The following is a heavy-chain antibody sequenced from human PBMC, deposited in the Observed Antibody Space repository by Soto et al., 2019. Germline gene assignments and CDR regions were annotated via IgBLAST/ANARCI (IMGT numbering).Heavy chain of an antibody. J-gene: IGHJ4*02. CDR1: GFTFNNYA. CDR2: ISGSSSTV. D-gene: IGHD6-19*01. CDR3: VREIGDSSGRPNFDC. V-gene: IGHV3-48*01. Sequence: GGSLRLSCAASGFTFNNYAMNWVRQAPGKGLEWVSYISGSSSTVYYADSVKGRFTISRDNAKSSLYLQMNSLRAEDTAVYYCVREIGDSSGRPNFDCWGQGTLVTVSS.